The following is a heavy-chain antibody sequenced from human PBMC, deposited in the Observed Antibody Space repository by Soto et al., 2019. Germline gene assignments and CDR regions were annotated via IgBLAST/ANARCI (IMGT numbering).Heavy chain of an antibody. CDR1: GFTFNIYS. V-gene: IGHV3-48*02. CDR3: ARSVAGHFDY. D-gene: IGHD6-19*01. Sequence: EVQLVESGGGLVQPGGSLRLSCAASGFTFNIYSMNWVRQAPGKGLEWVSYITSDTATIHYADSVRGRFTISRDNAENSLFLQMNSRRDEDTAGYYCARSVAGHFDYWGQGALVTVSS. J-gene: IGHJ4*02. CDR2: ITSDTATI.